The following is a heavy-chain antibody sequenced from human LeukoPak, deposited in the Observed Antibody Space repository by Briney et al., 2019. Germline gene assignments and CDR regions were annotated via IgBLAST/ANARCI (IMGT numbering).Heavy chain of an antibody. D-gene: IGHD3-22*01. CDR3: ARGLQYYDSSGYYLNWFDP. CDR2: INPNSGGK. J-gene: IGHJ5*02. V-gene: IGHV1-2*02. Sequence: GASVKVSCKASGYTFTGYYMHWVRQAPGQGLEWMGWINPNSGGKNYAQKFQGRVTMTRDTSISTAYMELSRLRSDDTAVYYCARGLQYYDSSGYYLNWFDPWGQGTLVTVSS. CDR1: GYTFTGYY.